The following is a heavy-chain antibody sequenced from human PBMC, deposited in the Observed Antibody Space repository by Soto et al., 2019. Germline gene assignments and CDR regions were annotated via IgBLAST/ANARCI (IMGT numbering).Heavy chain of an antibody. CDR2: IGYDGNNR. Sequence: QVQLVESGGSVVQPGRSLRLSCVASGFTFSSYGMNWVRQAPGKGLEWVTVIGYDGNNRYYADSVKGRFTISRDNSKNTLYLQMNSLRAEDTAVYYCAKDRGSGWYYRGGFDIWGQGTMVTVSS. CDR1: GFTFSSYG. V-gene: IGHV3-30*18. J-gene: IGHJ3*02. D-gene: IGHD6-19*01. CDR3: AKDRGSGWYYRGGFDI.